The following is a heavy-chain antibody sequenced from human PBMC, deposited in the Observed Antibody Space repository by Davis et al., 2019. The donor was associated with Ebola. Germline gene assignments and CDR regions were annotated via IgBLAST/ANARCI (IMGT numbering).Heavy chain of an antibody. Sequence: SETLSLTCTVSGGSISSYYWSWIRQPPGKGLEWIGYIYYSGSTNYNPSLKSRVTISVDTSKNQFSLKLSSVTAADTAVYYCARDVGSPTHYYYYYGMDVWGKGTTVTVSS. D-gene: IGHD1-14*01. J-gene: IGHJ6*04. CDR3: ARDVGSPTHYYYYYGMDV. V-gene: IGHV4-59*12. CDR1: GGSISSYY. CDR2: IYYSGST.